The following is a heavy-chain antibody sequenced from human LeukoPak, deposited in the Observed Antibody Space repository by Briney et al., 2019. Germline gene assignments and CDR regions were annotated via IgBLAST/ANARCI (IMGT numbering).Heavy chain of an antibody. Sequence: GGSLRLSCAASGFTVSANYMSWVRQAPGKGLEWVSVISNDGNTYYADSVKGRFTISRDISKNTLYLQMNSLRAEDTAVYYCARDVYCSGSSCYQQWGQGTLVTVSS. CDR1: GFTVSANY. V-gene: IGHV3-53*01. CDR2: ISNDGNT. D-gene: IGHD2-15*01. J-gene: IGHJ1*01. CDR3: ARDVYCSGSSCYQQ.